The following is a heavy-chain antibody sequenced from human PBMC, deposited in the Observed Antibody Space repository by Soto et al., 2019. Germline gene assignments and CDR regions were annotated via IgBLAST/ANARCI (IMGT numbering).Heavy chain of an antibody. CDR3: ARPDLVAAIGAALDY. CDR2: IWNDGSSR. CDR1: GFTFSNYG. D-gene: IGHD5-12*01. J-gene: IGHJ4*02. Sequence: QVQLVESGGGVVQPGRSPRLSCEASGFTFSNYGMHWVRQAPGKGLEWVAVIWNDGSSRYYADSVKGRFTVSRDNSKNTLFLQMNNVRDEDTAVYYCARPDLVAAIGAALDYWGQGTLVTVSS. V-gene: IGHV3-33*01.